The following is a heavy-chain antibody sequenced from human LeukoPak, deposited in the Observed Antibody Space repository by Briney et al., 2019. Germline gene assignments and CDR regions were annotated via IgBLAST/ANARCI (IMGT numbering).Heavy chain of an antibody. CDR2: ISWNSGSI. Sequence: GGSLRLSCAASGFTFNDYAMHWVRQAPGKGLEWVSGISWNSGSIHYAHSVKGRFTISRDNAKGSLYLQMNSLRAEDTALYYCARDNGDSPQNWFDPWGQGTLVTVSS. CDR3: ARDNGDSPQNWFDP. CDR1: GFTFNDYA. V-gene: IGHV3-9*01. D-gene: IGHD4-17*01. J-gene: IGHJ5*02.